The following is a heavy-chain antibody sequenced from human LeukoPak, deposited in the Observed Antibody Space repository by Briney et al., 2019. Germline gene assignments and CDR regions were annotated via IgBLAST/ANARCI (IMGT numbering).Heavy chain of an antibody. Sequence: QTLLLTCAISGDSVSSAAWNWIRQSPSRGLEWLGRTYYRSKWYNYYAVSVKSRITINPDTSKNQFSLQLNSVTPEDTAVYYCARGGIGYCTSSSCYFDYWGQGTLVTVSS. CDR2: TYYRSKWYN. CDR3: ARGGIGYCTSSSCYFDY. V-gene: IGHV6-1*01. J-gene: IGHJ4*02. D-gene: IGHD2-2*01. CDR1: GDSVSSAA.